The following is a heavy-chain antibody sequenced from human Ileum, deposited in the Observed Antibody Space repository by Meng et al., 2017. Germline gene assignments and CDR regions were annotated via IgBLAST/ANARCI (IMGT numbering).Heavy chain of an antibody. V-gene: IGHV1-69*01. D-gene: IGHD2-8*01. CDR2: IIPIFGTA. Sequence: VQRVKSGVEEKRPGSAVKLSCKASGGTFSSYAISWVRQAPGQGLEWMGGIIPIFGTANYAQKFQGRVTITADESTSTAYMELSSLRSEDTAVYYCARVNDNGVCVIWGQGTLVTVSS. CDR1: GGTFSSYA. J-gene: IGHJ4*02. CDR3: ARVNDNGVCVI.